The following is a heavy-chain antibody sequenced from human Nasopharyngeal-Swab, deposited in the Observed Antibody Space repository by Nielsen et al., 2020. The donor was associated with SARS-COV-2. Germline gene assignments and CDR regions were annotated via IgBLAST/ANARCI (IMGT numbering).Heavy chain of an antibody. CDR1: GFSFSDYY. Sequence: GESLKISCAASGFSFSDYYISWIRQAPGKGLEWVSYISTTGTTMYYADSVKGRFIISRDNAKNSLFLQMNGLRAEDTAVYYCARGLRGRTDFDYWGQGTLVTVSS. D-gene: IGHD3/OR15-3a*01. J-gene: IGHJ4*02. CDR2: ISTTGTTM. V-gene: IGHV3-11*01. CDR3: ARGLRGRTDFDY.